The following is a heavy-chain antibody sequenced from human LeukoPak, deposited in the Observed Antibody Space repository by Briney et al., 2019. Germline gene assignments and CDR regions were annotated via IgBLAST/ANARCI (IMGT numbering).Heavy chain of an antibody. V-gene: IGHV3-74*01. CDR2: VKGDGRTT. CDR3: ATGHSYGYDY. D-gene: IGHD5-18*01. Sequence: GGSLRLSCAASGLTFSDFLMHWVRQPPGKGLVWVALVKGDGRTTIYADSVKGRFTISRDNAKNTLYLQMNSLRADDSGVYYCATGHSYGYDYWGQGVLVTVSS. J-gene: IGHJ4*02. CDR1: GLTFSDFL.